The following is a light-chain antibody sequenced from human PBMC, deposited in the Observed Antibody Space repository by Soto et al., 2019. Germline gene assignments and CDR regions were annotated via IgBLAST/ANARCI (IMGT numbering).Light chain of an antibody. V-gene: IGKV3-11*01. CDR3: HQYYTTPWT. J-gene: IGKJ1*01. CDR2: DAS. CDR1: QSVSSY. Sequence: EIVLTQSPATLSLSPGERATLSCRASQSVSSYLAWYQQKPGQAPRLLIYDASNRATGVPARFSGSGSGTDFTLTISSLEPEDFALYYCHQYYTTPWTFGQGTKVEVK.